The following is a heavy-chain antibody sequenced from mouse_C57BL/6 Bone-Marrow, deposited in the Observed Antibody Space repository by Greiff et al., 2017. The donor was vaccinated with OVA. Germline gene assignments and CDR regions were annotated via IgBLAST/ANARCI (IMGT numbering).Heavy chain of an antibody. V-gene: IGHV5-4*01. CDR1: GFTFSSYA. Sequence: EVNLVESGGGLVKPGGSLKLSCAASGFTFSSYAMSWVRQTPEKRLEWVATISDGGSYTYYPDNVKGRFPISRDNAKNNLYLQMSHLKSEDTAMYYCAREGGGAYYFDYWGQGTTLTVSS. J-gene: IGHJ2*01. CDR3: AREGGGAYYFDY. CDR2: ISDGGSYT.